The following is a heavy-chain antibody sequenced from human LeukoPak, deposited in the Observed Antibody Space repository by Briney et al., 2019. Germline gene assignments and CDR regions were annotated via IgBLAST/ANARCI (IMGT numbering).Heavy chain of an antibody. CDR1: GFTFGDYA. V-gene: IGHV3-43*02. CDR2: ISGNGGNT. J-gene: IGHJ4*02. Sequence: GSLRLSCAASGFTFGDYAMHWVRQVPGKGLEWVSLISGNGGNTYYADSVKGRFTISRDNSKNSLYLQMNSLRTEDTALYYCAKDISNWNSRHFDYWGQGTLVTVSP. CDR3: AKDISNWNSRHFDY. D-gene: IGHD1-7*01.